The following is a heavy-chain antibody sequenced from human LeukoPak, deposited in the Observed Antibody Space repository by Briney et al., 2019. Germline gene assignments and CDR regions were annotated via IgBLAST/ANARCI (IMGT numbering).Heavy chain of an antibody. V-gene: IGHV3-23*01. D-gene: IGHD3-3*01. CDR1: GFTFSSYA. Sequence: GGSLRLSCAASGFTFSSYAMSWVRQAPGKGLEWVSAISGGGGSTYYADSVKGRFTISRDNSKNTLYLQMDSLRAEDTAVYYCAKGRFLEWLAEDYWGQGTLVTVSS. J-gene: IGHJ4*02. CDR2: ISGGGGST. CDR3: AKGRFLEWLAEDY.